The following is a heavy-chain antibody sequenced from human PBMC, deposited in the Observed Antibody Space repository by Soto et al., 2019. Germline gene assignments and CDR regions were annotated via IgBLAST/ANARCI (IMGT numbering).Heavy chain of an antibody. D-gene: IGHD2-2*01. Sequence: PVGSLRLSCAASGFTFSSYSMNWVRQAPGKGLEWVSSISSSSSYIYYADSVKGRFTISRDNAKNSLYLQMNSLRAEDTAAYYCARDSQYQLPTYYYGMDVWGQGTTVTVSS. CDR3: ARDSQYQLPTYYYGMDV. CDR1: GFTFSSYS. J-gene: IGHJ6*02. V-gene: IGHV3-21*01. CDR2: ISSSSSYI.